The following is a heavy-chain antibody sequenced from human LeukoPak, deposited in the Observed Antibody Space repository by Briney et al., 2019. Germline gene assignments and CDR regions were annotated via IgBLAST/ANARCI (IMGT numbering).Heavy chain of an antibody. CDR2: INHSGNT. J-gene: IGHJ5*02. Sequence: PSETLSLTCAVYGGSFSGYYWSWIRQAPGKGLEWIGEINHSGNTNYNPSLKSRVTISVDTSKNQFSLKLSSVTAADTAVYYCVTEPGYCTGGRCYGGWFDPWDQGTLVTVSS. V-gene: IGHV4-34*01. CDR1: GGSFSGYY. CDR3: VTEPGYCTGGRCYGGWFDP. D-gene: IGHD2-15*01.